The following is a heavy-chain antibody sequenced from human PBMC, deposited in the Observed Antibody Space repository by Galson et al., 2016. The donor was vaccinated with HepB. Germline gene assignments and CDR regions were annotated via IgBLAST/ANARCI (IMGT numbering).Heavy chain of an antibody. J-gene: IGHJ4*02. Sequence: SLRLSCAASGFTFGSYAMTWIRQAPGKGLEWVSSISSSGGPTNYTDSGKGRFTISRDGSESTLYVHMNRLRVEDTAVYYCAKGAAGGTYSALDYWGRGVLVTVSP. CDR3: AKGAAGGTYSALDY. CDR2: ISSSGGPT. V-gene: IGHV3-23*01. D-gene: IGHD1-26*01. CDR1: GFTFGSYA.